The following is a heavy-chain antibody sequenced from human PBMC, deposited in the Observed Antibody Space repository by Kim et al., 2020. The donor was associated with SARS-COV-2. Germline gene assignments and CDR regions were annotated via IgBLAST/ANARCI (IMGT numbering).Heavy chain of an antibody. Sequence: SETLSLTCTVSGGSISSGSYYWSWIRQPAGKGLEWIGRIYTSGSTNYNPSLKSRVTISVDTSKNQFSLKLSSVTAADTAVYYCARGVGWQFDPWGQGTLVTVSS. CDR2: IYTSGST. CDR3: ARGVGWQFDP. J-gene: IGHJ5*02. V-gene: IGHV4-61*02. CDR1: GGSISSGSYY. D-gene: IGHD2-15*01.